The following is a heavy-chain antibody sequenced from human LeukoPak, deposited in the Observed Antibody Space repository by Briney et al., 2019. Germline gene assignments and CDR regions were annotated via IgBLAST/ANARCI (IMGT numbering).Heavy chain of an antibody. CDR2: IRSKANSYAT. J-gene: IGHJ4*02. Sequence: GGSLRLSCAASGFTFSGSAMHWVRHASGKGLEWVGRIRSKANSYATAYAASVKGRFTISRDDSKNTAYLQMNSLKTEDTAVYYCTRPLISDYGDYVNYWGQGTLVTVSS. D-gene: IGHD4-17*01. V-gene: IGHV3-73*01. CDR1: GFTFSGSA. CDR3: TRPLISDYGDYVNY.